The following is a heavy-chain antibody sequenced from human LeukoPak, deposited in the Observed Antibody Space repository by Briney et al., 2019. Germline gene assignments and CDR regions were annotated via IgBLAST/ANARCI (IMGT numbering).Heavy chain of an antibody. V-gene: IGHV4-34*01. CDR2: INHSGST. CDR3: ARGAVTIFGVVIIRGNWFDP. CDR1: GGSYSGYY. D-gene: IGHD3-3*01. Sequence: SETLSLXCAVYGGSYSGYYWSWIRQPPGKGLEWIGEINHSGSTNYNPSLKSRVTISVDTSKNQFSLKLSSVTAADTAVYYCARGAVTIFGVVIIRGNWFDPWGQGTLVTVSS. J-gene: IGHJ5*02.